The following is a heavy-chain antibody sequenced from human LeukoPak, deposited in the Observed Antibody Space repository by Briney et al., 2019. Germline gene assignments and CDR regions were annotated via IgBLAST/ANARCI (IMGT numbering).Heavy chain of an antibody. CDR3: ARGTKGSSPYWYFDL. J-gene: IGHJ2*01. CDR2: TYYRSKWYD. CDR1: GDIVSSNSAT. Sequence: SQTLSLTCAISGDIVSSNSATWNWIRQSPSRGLEWLGRTYYRSKWYDDYALSVKSPITINPDPSKNQFSLQLNSVSPEDTAVYYCARGTKGSSPYWYFDLWGRGTLVTVSS. V-gene: IGHV6-1*01. D-gene: IGHD6-13*01.